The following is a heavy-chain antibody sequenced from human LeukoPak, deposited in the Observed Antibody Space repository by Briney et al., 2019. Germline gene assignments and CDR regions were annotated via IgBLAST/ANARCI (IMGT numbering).Heavy chain of an antibody. CDR2: ISGSGGST. Sequence: GGSLRLSCAASGFTFSDFYMFWIRQAPGKGLEWVSAISGSGGSTYYADSVKGRFTISRDNSKNTLYLQMNSLRAEDTAVYYCAKEVRDIVVVVAANPREPNYFDYWGQGTLVTVSS. J-gene: IGHJ4*02. D-gene: IGHD2-15*01. V-gene: IGHV3-23*01. CDR1: GFTFSDFY. CDR3: AKEVRDIVVVVAANPREPNYFDY.